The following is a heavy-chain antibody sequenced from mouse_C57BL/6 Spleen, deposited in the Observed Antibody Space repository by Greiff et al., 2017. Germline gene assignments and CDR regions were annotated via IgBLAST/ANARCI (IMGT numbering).Heavy chain of an antibody. CDR3: ARDSNYFDY. Sequence: VQLQQSGGGLVQPGGSLSLSCAASGFTFTDYYMSWVRQPPGKALEWLGFIRNKANGYTTEYSASVKGRFTISRDNSQSILYLQMNALRAEDSATYYCARDSNYFDYWGQGTTLTVSS. V-gene: IGHV7-3*01. CDR2: IRNKANGYTT. J-gene: IGHJ2*01. CDR1: GFTFTDYY.